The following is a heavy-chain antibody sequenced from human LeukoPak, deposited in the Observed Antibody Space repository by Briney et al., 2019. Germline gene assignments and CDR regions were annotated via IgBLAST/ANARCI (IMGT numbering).Heavy chain of an antibody. V-gene: IGHV4-59*01. D-gene: IGHD5-12*01. J-gene: IGHJ4*02. Sequence: SETLSLTCTVSGGSISRYYWSWIRQPPGKGLEWIGYISYSGSTNYNPSLKSRATISVDTSKNQLSLKLSSVTAADTAVYFCARADGRLATYIDYWGQGTLVTVSS. CDR3: ARADGRLATYIDY. CDR1: GGSISRYY. CDR2: ISYSGST.